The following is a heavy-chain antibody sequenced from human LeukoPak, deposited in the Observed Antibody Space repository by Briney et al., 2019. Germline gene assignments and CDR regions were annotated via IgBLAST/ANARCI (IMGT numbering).Heavy chain of an antibody. Sequence: PSETLSLTCTVSGGSISSGGYYWSWIRQHPGKGLEWIGYIYYSGSTYYNPSLKSRVTISVDTSKNQFSLKLSSVTAADTAVYYCARDKTYYGSGSYSHWFDPWGQGTLVTVSS. V-gene: IGHV4-31*03. J-gene: IGHJ5*02. D-gene: IGHD3-10*01. CDR2: IYYSGST. CDR3: ARDKTYYGSGSYSHWFDP. CDR1: GGSISSGGYY.